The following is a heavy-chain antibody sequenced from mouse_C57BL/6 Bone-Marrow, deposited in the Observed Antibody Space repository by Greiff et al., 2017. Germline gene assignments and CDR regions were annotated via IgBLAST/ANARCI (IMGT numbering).Heavy chain of an antibody. V-gene: IGHV1-39*01. CDR2: IDPSDSYT. J-gene: IGHJ1*03. CDR1: GYSFTDYN. CDR3: ARGVYYGSSWYFDV. D-gene: IGHD1-1*01. Sequence: VQLQQSGPELVKPGASVKISCKASGYSFTDYNMNWVKQSNGKSLEWIGEIDPSDSYTNYNQKFKGKYPLTVDKSSSTAYMQLSSLTSEDSAVYYCARGVYYGSSWYFDVWGTGTTVTVSS.